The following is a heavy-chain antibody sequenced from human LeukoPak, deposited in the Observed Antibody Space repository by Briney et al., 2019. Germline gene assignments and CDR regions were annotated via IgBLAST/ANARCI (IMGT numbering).Heavy chain of an antibody. V-gene: IGHV3-23*01. CDR3: AKSRLLWFGELLDY. J-gene: IGHJ4*02. Sequence: GRSLRLSCAASGFTFSSYAMSWVRQAPGKGLEWVSAISGSGGSTYYADSVKGRFTISRDNSKNTLYLQMNSLRAEDTAVYYCAKSRLLWFGELLDYWGQGTLVTVSS. D-gene: IGHD3-10*01. CDR1: GFTFSSYA. CDR2: ISGSGGST.